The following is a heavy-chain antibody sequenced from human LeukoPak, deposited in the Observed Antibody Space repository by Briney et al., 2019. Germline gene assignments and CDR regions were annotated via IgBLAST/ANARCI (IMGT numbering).Heavy chain of an antibody. V-gene: IGHV3-30*02. Sequence: GGSLRLSCAASGFTFSSYGMHWVRQAPGKGLEWAAFIRYDGSNKYYADSVKGRFTISRDNSKNTLYLQMNSLRAEDTAVYYCARGPDCTNGVCYGSNQYYYYYYYMDVWGKGTTVTVSS. CDR1: GFTFSSYG. J-gene: IGHJ6*03. D-gene: IGHD2-8*01. CDR3: ARGPDCTNGVCYGSNQYYYYYYYMDV. CDR2: IRYDGSNK.